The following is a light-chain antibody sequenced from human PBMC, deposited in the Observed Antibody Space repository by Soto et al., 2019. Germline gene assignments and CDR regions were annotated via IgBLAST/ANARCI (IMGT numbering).Light chain of an antibody. J-gene: IGKJ1*01. V-gene: IGKV1-6*02. CDR3: LQDYTYPWT. Sequence: PMNQYPSSLSASVRDIVTITCRASQDIGNDLGWYQQKPGKAPNLLIYAASSLRSGVPSRFSGSGSGTHFTLTINSLQAEDSATYFCLQDYTYPWTFGQGAKVDIK. CDR2: AAS. CDR1: QDIGND.